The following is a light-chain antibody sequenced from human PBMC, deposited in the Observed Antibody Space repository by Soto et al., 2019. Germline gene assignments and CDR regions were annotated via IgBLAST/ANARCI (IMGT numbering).Light chain of an antibody. J-gene: IGKJ2*01. CDR3: QQYDNLPVT. Sequence: DIQMPQSPSSLSASVGDRVTITCQASQDISNYLNCYQQKPGKAPKLLIYDASNLETGVPSRFSGSGSGTDFTFTISSLQPEDIATYYCQQYDNLPVTVGQGTKLEIK. CDR2: DAS. CDR1: QDISNY. V-gene: IGKV1-33*01.